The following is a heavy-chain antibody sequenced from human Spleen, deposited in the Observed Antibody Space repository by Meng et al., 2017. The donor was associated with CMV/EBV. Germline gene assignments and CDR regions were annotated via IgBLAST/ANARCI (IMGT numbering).Heavy chain of an antibody. Sequence: SETLSLTCTVFDGSMGGSTDYWGWIRQPPGKGLEWIGEIYHTGSTNYNPSLTSRVTISMDKSKHQFSLSLTSVTAADTAVYYCARGWSGYQTLWGQGTLVTVSS. CDR3: ARGWSGYQTL. J-gene: IGHJ4*02. CDR1: DGSMGGSTDY. V-gene: IGHV4-39*07. D-gene: IGHD3-3*01. CDR2: IYHTGST.